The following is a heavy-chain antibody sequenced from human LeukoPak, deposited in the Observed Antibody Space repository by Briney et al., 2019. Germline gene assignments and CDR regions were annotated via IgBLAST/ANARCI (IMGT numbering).Heavy chain of an antibody. D-gene: IGHD4-17*01. CDR2: ISAYNGNT. Sequence: ASMKVSCKASGYTFTSYGISWVRQAPGQGLEWMGWISAYNGNTNSAQKLQGRVTMTTDTSTNTAYMELRSLRSDDTAVYYSARGRKDYGDYYFDSWGQGTLVTVSS. J-gene: IGHJ4*02. CDR3: ARGRKDYGDYYFDS. CDR1: GYTFTSYG. V-gene: IGHV1-18*01.